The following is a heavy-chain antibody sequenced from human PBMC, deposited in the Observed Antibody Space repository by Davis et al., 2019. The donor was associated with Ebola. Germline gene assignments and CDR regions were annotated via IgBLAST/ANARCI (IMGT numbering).Heavy chain of an antibody. J-gene: IGHJ4*02. Sequence: PGGSLRLSCAALWTASGLTISNNYMSWVRQAPGKGLEWVSYISGGSGEIHYADSVKGRFTISRDNARNSLYLQMNSLRDEDTALYYCARDHNWAFDSWGQGSLVTVSS. CDR1: GLTISNNY. CDR3: ARDHNWAFDS. CDR2: ISGGSGEI. D-gene: IGHD1-1*01. V-gene: IGHV3-48*02.